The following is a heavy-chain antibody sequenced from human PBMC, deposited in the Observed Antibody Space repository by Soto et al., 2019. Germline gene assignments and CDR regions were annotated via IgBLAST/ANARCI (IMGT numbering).Heavy chain of an antibody. V-gene: IGHV3-15*01. CDR3: TNVGPVAEELDY. CDR1: GFTFTNSG. Sequence: EVQLVESGGGLVKPGGSLRLSCAASGFTFTNSGMSWVRQAPGKGLEWVGRIRGKTAGGTIDYAADVKGRFAISRDDSDYTLSLQINSLTPEYTAVYYCTNVGPVAEELDYWGQGTLVTVSS. CDR2: IRGKTAGGTI. J-gene: IGHJ4*02. D-gene: IGHD2-2*01.